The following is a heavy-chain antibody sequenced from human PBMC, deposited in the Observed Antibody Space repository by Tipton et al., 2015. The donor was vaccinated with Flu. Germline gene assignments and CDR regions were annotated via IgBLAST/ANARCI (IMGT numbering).Heavy chain of an antibody. Sequence: SLRLSCAASGFSLSSYVMHWVRQAPGKGLEWVAVIWNDGSNKYYADSVKGRFTISRDISKNTLFLQMNSLRAEDTAVYYCARDVVVVPATSCEALDIWGQGTMVTVSS. CDR3: ARDVVVVPATSCEALDI. V-gene: IGHV3-33*01. CDR1: GFSLSSYV. CDR2: IWNDGSNK. J-gene: IGHJ3*02. D-gene: IGHD2-2*01.